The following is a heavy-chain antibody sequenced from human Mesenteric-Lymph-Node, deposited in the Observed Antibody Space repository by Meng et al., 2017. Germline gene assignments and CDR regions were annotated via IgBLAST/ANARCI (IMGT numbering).Heavy chain of an antibody. V-gene: IGHV1-46*01. CDR3: ARDENWNVGYYYGMDV. CDR2: INPSGGST. Sequence: ASVKVSCKASGYTFTSYYMHWVRQAPGQGLEWMGIINPSGGSTSYAQKFQGRVTMTRDTSTSTVYMELSRLRSDDTAVYYCARDENWNVGYYYGMDVWGQGTTVTVSS. CDR1: GYTFTSYY. D-gene: IGHD1-1*01. J-gene: IGHJ6*02.